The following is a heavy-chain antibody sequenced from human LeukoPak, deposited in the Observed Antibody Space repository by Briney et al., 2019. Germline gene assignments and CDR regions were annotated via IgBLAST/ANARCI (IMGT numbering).Heavy chain of an antibody. CDR2: ISYDGSNK. CDR3: AKEILLWFGEIPYFDY. V-gene: IGHV3-30*18. J-gene: IGHJ4*02. Sequence: SGGSLRLSCAASGFTFSSYGMHWVRQAPGKGLEWVAVISYDGSNKYYADSVKGRFTISRDNSKNTLYLQMNSLRAEDTAVYYCAKEILLWFGEIPYFDYWGQGTLVTVSS. CDR1: GFTFSSYG. D-gene: IGHD3-10*01.